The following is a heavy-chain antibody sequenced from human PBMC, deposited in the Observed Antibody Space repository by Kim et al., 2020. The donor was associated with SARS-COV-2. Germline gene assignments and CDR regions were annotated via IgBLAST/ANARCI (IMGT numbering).Heavy chain of an antibody. J-gene: IGHJ2*01. CDR3: ARGYYDSSGYYYNWYFDL. D-gene: IGHD3-22*01. Sequence: GGSLRLSCAASGFTVGSNYMSWVRQAPGKGLEWVSVIYSGGSTYYADSVKGRFTISRDKSKNTLYLQMNNLRAEDTAVYYCARGYYDSSGYYYNWYFDLWGRDTLVTVSS. CDR1: GFTVGSNY. CDR2: IYSGGST. V-gene: IGHV3-53*01.